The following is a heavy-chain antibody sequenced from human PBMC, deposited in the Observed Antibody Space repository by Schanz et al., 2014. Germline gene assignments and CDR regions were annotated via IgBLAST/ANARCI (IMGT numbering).Heavy chain of an antibody. CDR3: ARGLGNYYDSKSYYYFDY. D-gene: IGHD3-10*01. J-gene: IGHJ4*02. V-gene: IGHV3-48*02. CDR2: ISSSSRTI. Sequence: EVQLVESGGGLVKPGGSLRLSCAASGFIFSSHSMKWVRQAPGKGLEWVSYISSSSRTIYYADSVKGRFTISRDNARNSLYVQMNSLRDEDTAVYYCARGLGNYYDSKSYYYFDYWGQGTLVTVSS. CDR1: GFIFSSHS.